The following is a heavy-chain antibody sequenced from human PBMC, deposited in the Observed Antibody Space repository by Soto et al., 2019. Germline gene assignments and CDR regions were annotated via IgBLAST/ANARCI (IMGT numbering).Heavy chain of an antibody. J-gene: IGHJ6*02. V-gene: IGHV4-61*03. Sequence: QVQLQESGPGLVKPSETLSLTCTVSGDSVTSGSIYWSWIRQPPGKGLEWIGYVHYTGSTTYNHPLKSRVAISVDTSKNHFSLTLSSVTAADTAVYYCARDRGNFGVVLADFYQYGMDVWGQGTTVTVSS. CDR3: ARDRGNFGVVLADFYQYGMDV. D-gene: IGHD3-3*01. CDR2: VHYTGST. CDR1: GDSVTSGSIY.